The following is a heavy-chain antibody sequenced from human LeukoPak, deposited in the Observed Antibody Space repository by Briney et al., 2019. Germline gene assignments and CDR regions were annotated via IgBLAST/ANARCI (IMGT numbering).Heavy chain of an antibody. CDR3: ARDLSIAAVRFDP. CDR2: IYTSGST. D-gene: IGHD6-13*01. Sequence: SETLSLTCTVSGGSISSGSYYWSWIRQPAGKGLEWIGRIYTSGSTNYNPSLKSRVTISVDTSKNQFSLKLSSVTAADTAVYYCARDLSIAAVRFDPWGQGTLVTVSS. V-gene: IGHV4-61*02. CDR1: GGSISSGSYY. J-gene: IGHJ5*02.